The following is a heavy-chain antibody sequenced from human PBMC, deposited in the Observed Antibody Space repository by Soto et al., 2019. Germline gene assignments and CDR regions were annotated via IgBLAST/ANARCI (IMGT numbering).Heavy chain of an antibody. CDR1: GFTLSSYG. D-gene: IGHD4-17*01. V-gene: IGHV3-30*18. CDR3: ANDDYDGNDYYGLDV. Sequence: QVKLVESGGGVGQPGRSLRLTCAASGFTLSSYGMHWVRQAPGKGLEWVAVISYDGSNKYYADSVKGLFTFSRDNSKNTLYLQMNSQRAEDRTVFYWANDDYDGNDYYGLDVWGQGTTLTVSS. J-gene: IGHJ6*02. CDR2: ISYDGSNK.